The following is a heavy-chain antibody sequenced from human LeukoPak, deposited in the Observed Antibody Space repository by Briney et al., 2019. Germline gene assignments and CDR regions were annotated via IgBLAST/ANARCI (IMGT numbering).Heavy chain of an antibody. Sequence: GGSLRLSCAASGFTFSSYSMNWVRQAPGKGLVWVSRINPDGSTINYADSVKGRFTISRDNAKNTLYLQMNSLRAEDTAVYYCATAGNYRFDYWGQGTLVTVSS. V-gene: IGHV3-74*01. J-gene: IGHJ4*02. CDR1: GFTFSSYS. CDR2: INPDGSTI. D-gene: IGHD1-7*01. CDR3: ATAGNYRFDY.